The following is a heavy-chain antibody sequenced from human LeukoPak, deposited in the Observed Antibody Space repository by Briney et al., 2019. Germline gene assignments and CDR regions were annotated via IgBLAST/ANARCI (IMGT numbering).Heavy chain of an antibody. CDR2: IKEDGSEI. CDR3: ATGRWYGEFAGSGFDD. J-gene: IGHJ4*02. CDR1: GFTFSNYW. D-gene: IGHD3-10*01. Sequence: PGGSRRLSCFGSGFTFSNYWMTWLRQAPGEGLEWVANIKEDGSEIYYADSVRGRFTISRDNAKNSLYLQMNSLRVEDTAVYYCATGRWYGEFAGSGFDDWGQGILVTVSS. V-gene: IGHV3-7*01.